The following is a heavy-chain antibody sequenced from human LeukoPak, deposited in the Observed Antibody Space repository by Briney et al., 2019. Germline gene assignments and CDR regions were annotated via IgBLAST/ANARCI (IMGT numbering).Heavy chain of an antibody. Sequence: QPGGSLRLSCVASDFTFSFYWMTWVRQAPGKGLEWVANILPDGSQKYYVDSVKGRFTISRDNPKNPLYLQINSLRAEDTAVYYCGRLAHNAWYAIDYWGQGTLVTVSS. V-gene: IGHV3-7*01. CDR1: DFTFSFYW. J-gene: IGHJ4*02. CDR3: GRLAHNAWYAIDY. CDR2: ILPDGSQK. D-gene: IGHD6-13*01.